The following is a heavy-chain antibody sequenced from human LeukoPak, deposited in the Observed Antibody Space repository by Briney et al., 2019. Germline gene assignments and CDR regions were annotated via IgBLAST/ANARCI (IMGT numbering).Heavy chain of an antibody. CDR2: FDPEDGET. V-gene: IGHV1-24*01. Sequence: VASVKVSCKVSGYTLTELSMHWVRQAPGKGLEWMGGFDPEDGETIYAQKFQGRVTMTEDTSTDTAYMELSSLRSDDTAVYYCARVYYPPGAYCSGGRCHLDNWGQGTLVTVSS. D-gene: IGHD2-15*01. J-gene: IGHJ4*02. CDR3: ARVYYPPGAYCSGGRCHLDN. CDR1: GYTLTELS.